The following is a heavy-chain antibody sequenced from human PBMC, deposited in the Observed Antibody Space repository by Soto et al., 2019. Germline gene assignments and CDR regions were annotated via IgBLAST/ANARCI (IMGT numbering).Heavy chain of an antibody. CDR1: GFTFSSDG. J-gene: IGHJ4*02. CDR2: ISYDGSNK. Sequence: GGSLRLSCAASGFTFSSDGMHWVRQAPGKGLEGVAHISYDGSNKNSVDSVKGRFTISRGNSKNTVYLQMNSLSFEDTAVYYCPKDTYYHDSSAYSVFDTWGQETLAT. D-gene: IGHD3-22*01. V-gene: IGHV3-30*18. CDR3: PKDTYYHDSSAYSVFDT.